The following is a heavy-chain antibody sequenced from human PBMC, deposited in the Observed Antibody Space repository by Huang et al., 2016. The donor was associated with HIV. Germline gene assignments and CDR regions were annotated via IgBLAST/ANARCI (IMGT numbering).Heavy chain of an antibody. V-gene: IGHV3-74*01. CDR3: ARDPRIQSWLNFFDY. D-gene: IGHD3-22*01. CDR2: INSEGSST. J-gene: IGHJ4*02. CDR1: GFSIRSYW. Sequence: EVQLVESGGGLVQPGGSLRLSCAASGFSIRSYWMHWVRQAPGKGLVWVSRINSEGSSTSYADSLKGLFTISRDNAKNTLYLQMNSLRAEDTAVYYCARDPRIQSWLNFFDYWGQGTLVSVSS.